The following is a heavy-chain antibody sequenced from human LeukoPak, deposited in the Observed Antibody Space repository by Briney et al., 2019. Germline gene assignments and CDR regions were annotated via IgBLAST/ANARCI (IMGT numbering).Heavy chain of an antibody. D-gene: IGHD2-2*01. Sequence: GGSLRLSCAASGFTFSSYSMNWVRQAPGKGLEWVSSISSSSSYIYYVDSVKGRFTISRDNAKNSLYLQMNSLRAEDTAVYYCARCDIVVVPAAMTVYYYYGMDVWGQGTTVTVSS. V-gene: IGHV3-21*01. CDR3: ARCDIVVVPAAMTVYYYYGMDV. J-gene: IGHJ6*02. CDR1: GFTFSSYS. CDR2: ISSSSSYI.